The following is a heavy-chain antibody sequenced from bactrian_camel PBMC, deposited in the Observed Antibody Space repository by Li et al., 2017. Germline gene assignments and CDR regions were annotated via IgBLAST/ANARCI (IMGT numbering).Heavy chain of an antibody. J-gene: IGHJ6*01. CDR2: INKDGTNT. Sequence: VQLVESGGGLVQPGGSLRLSCAVSGFTFSSYAMSWVRQAPGKGLEWVSTINKDGTNTYYADSAKGRFTISRDNALNTLYLQANSLKTEDTAMYYCAYVVSSSWGFGFWGQGTQVTVS. CDR1: GFTFSSYA. CDR3: AYVVSSSWGFGF. D-gene: IGHD2*01. V-gene: IGHV3S40*01.